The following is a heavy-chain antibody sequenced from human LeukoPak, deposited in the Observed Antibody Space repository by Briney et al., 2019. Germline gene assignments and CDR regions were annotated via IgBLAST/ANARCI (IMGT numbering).Heavy chain of an antibody. D-gene: IGHD6-13*01. CDR2: ISGSGGNT. Sequence: PGGSLRLSCAASRFTFSGYAMSWVRQAPGKGLEWVSAISGSGGNTSYADSVKGRFTISRDNSKNTLYLRLNSLRAEDTAIYYCAKDPSGIAAVSWGQGTLVTVSS. CDR3: AKDPSGIAAVS. V-gene: IGHV3-23*01. CDR1: RFTFSGYA. J-gene: IGHJ4*02.